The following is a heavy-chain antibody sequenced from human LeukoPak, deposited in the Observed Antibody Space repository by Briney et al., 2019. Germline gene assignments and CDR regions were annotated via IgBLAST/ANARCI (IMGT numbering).Heavy chain of an antibody. Sequence: GGSLRLSCAASGVTFSDYYMSCIRQAPGKGLERVSYISSSSSYTNYADSVKGRLTITRDNAKNSLYLQINSLSADDTAVYDCALSTATSRYFDYWGQGTLVTVSS. CDR1: GVTFSDYY. CDR3: ALSTATSRYFDY. CDR2: ISSSSSYT. J-gene: IGHJ4*02. V-gene: IGHV3-11*03. D-gene: IGHD5-12*01.